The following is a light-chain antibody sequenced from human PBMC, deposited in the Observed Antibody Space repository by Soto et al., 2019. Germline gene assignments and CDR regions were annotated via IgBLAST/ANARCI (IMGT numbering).Light chain of an antibody. CDR3: NSYTSTNTLV. V-gene: IGLV2-14*01. J-gene: IGLJ2*01. CDR2: XXX. CDR1: GNDVGGYNY. Sequence: QSVLTQPASVSGSPGQSITISCTGTGNDVGGYNYVSWYQHHPGKAPKLIIYXXXXXXXXXXNXXXGSKSGNTASLTISGLQAXXXXXYYCNSYTSTNTLVFGGGTQLTVL.